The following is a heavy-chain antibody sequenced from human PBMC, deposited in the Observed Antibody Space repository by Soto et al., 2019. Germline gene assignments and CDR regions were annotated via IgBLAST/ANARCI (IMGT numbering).Heavy chain of an antibody. J-gene: IGHJ4*01. CDR1: GFTFRCSS. CDR3: ARWFSAGNHSPAEF. D-gene: IGHD3-10*01. CDR2: ISGSGGSK. V-gene: IGHV3-23*01. Sequence: GPLRGPGAAAGFTFRCSSMFWVRQAPAKGLDVVSAISGSGGSKYSADSVKGRITISRDNSKKSLYLHMSSVRAEDTAVYYCARWFSAGNHSPAEFWGQGSLVIVTA.